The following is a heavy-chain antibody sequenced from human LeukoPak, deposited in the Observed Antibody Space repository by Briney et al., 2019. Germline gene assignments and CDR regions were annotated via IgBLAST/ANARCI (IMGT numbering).Heavy chain of an antibody. J-gene: IGHJ4*02. D-gene: IGHD6-13*01. CDR1: GGSISSYY. CDR3: ASSRAAAEYFDY. V-gene: IGHV4-4*07. Sequence: PSETLSLTCTVSGGSISSYYWSWIRQPAVKGLEWIGRIYTSVSTNYNPSLKSRVTMSVDASKTQSSLKLSSVTAADTAVYYCASSRAAAEYFDYWGQGTLVTVSS. CDR2: IYTSVST.